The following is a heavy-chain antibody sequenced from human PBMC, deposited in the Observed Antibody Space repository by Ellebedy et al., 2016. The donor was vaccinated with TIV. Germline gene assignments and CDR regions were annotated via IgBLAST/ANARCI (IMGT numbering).Heavy chain of an antibody. CDR3: ARLRQSRDRSHWYFDL. Sequence: SETLSLTXQIDVVSFSGYSWAWVRQPPGKGLEWIGDITHRGVTKYASSLRGRVTISLDASTTQLSLNSSSVTAADTAVYFCARLRQSRDRSHWYFDLWGRGTLVTVSS. D-gene: IGHD1-14*01. CDR1: VVSFSGYS. V-gene: IGHV4-34*01. J-gene: IGHJ2*01. CDR2: ITHRGVT.